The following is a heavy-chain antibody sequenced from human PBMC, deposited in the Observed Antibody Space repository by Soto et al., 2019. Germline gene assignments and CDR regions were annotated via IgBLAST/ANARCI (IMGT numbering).Heavy chain of an antibody. V-gene: IGHV3-23*01. CDR2: ISGSGGST. J-gene: IGHJ6*02. CDR1: GFTYSSYA. Sequence: SVGVSCAPSGFTYSSYAINCVRQAPGKGLDCVSAISGSGGSTYYADSVKGRFTISSDTSKNTLYLQMNSLRAEDTAVYYCAKRSYYDTYYYYYGMDVWGQGTTFTVSS. D-gene: IGHD3-10*01. CDR3: AKRSYYDTYYYYYGMDV.